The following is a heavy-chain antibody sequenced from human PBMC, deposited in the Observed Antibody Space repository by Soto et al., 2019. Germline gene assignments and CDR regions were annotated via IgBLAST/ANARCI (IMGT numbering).Heavy chain of an antibody. CDR1: GGSITSSSYY. Sequence: PSETLSLTCTVSGGSITSSSYYWGWIRQPPGKGLEWIGGIYYSGRSYYNPSLKSRVTMSVDTSKNQFSLTLNSVTAAGAAVYYCARQRTTVVTQAYFDHWGQGTLVTVSS. CDR3: ARQRTTVVTQAYFDH. CDR2: IYYSGRS. V-gene: IGHV4-39*01. D-gene: IGHD4-17*01. J-gene: IGHJ4*02.